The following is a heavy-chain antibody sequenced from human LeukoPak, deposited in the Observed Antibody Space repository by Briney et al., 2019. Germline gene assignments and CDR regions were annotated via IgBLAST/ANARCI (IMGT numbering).Heavy chain of an antibody. D-gene: IGHD4-17*01. V-gene: IGHV3-74*03. CDR2: IKTDGSDM. CDR1: GFTFSSYA. CDR3: VRDQTVFTILDY. Sequence: PGGSLRLSRAASGFTFSSYAMSWVRHAPGKGLVWVAAIKTDGSDMQYADSVKGRFAISRDNAKNTVYLQMNSLRDEDTAVYYCVRDQTVFTILDYWGQGTLVTVSS. J-gene: IGHJ4*02.